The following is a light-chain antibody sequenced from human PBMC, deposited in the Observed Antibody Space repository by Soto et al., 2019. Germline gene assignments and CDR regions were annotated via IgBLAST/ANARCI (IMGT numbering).Light chain of an antibody. CDR2: AVS. V-gene: IGLV2-14*01. CDR1: ISDVGGYNY. CDR3: CSYTVSLPYV. Sequence: QSVLTQPSSLSGCPGQSITISCTGTISDVGGYNYGSWYQQHPGKAPKLMIYAVSNRPSGVSNRFSGSKSGNTATLTISGLQAEDEADYYCCSYTVSLPYVFGTGTKVTVL. J-gene: IGLJ1*01.